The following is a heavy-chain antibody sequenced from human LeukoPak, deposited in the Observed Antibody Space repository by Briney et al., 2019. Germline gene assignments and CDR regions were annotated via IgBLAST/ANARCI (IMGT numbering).Heavy chain of an antibody. CDR3: ARSTIYSGSYHFDP. CDR2: ISAYNGNT. D-gene: IGHD1-26*01. Sequence: ASVKVSCKASGYTFTSYGISWVRQAPGQGLEWMGWISAYNGNTNYAQKLQGRVTMTTDTSTSPAYMELRSLRSDDTAVYYCARSTIYSGSYHFDPWGQGTLVTVSS. CDR1: GYTFTSYG. V-gene: IGHV1-18*01. J-gene: IGHJ5*02.